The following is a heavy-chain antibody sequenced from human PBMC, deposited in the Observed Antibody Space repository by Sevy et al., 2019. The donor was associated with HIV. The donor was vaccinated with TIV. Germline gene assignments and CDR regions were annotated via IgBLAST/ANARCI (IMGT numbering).Heavy chain of an antibody. V-gene: IGHV3-7*03. Sequence: GGSLRLSCAASGFTFSYYWMSWVRQAPGKGLEWVANIKLDGSEKYYVDSVKGRFTISRDNAKNSLYLQMNSLRAEDTALYYCARDCSSTSCLWGLDVWGQGTTVTVSS. CDR1: GFTFSYYW. J-gene: IGHJ6*02. CDR3: ARDCSSTSCLWGLDV. D-gene: IGHD2-2*01. CDR2: IKLDGSEK.